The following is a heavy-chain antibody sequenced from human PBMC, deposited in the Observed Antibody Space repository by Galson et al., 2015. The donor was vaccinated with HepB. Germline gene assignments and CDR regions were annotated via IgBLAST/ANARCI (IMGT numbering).Heavy chain of an antibody. D-gene: IGHD3-16*01. J-gene: IGHJ3*02. CDR1: GFTFSSYA. V-gene: IGHV3-30*04. CDR2: ISYGGSNK. CDR3: ARWGTAISGGNTRAFDI. Sequence: SLRLSCAASGFTFSSYAMHRVRQAPGKGLEWVAVISYGGSNKYYADSVKGRFTISRDNSKNTLYLQMNSLRAEDTAVYYCARWGTAISGGNTRAFDIWGQGTMVTVSS.